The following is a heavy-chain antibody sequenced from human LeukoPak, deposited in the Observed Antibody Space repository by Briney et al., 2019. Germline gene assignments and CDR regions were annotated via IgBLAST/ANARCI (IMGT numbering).Heavy chain of an antibody. CDR3: ARDGDQMYEVYDY. Sequence: GGSLRLSCAASGFSFRNYYMGWIRQAPGKGREGVSYISRSGDSIHYADSVKGRFTLSRDNAKNFLFLEMNSLRAEDTAVYYCARDGDQMYEVYDYWRQGTLVTVSS. V-gene: IGHV3-11*04. CDR1: GFSFRNYY. CDR2: ISRSGDSI. J-gene: IGHJ4*02. D-gene: IGHD1-14*01.